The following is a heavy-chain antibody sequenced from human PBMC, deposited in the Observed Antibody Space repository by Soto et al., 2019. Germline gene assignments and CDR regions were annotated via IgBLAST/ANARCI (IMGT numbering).Heavy chain of an antibody. D-gene: IGHD4-17*01. Sequence: QLQLRESGPGLVKPSETGSLTCIVSGGSISGGVGGRYYWSWVRQPPGKGLEWNGYIYDSGSTYYNPSLKSRVTISVDTSKTQFSLRLSSVTAADTAVYYCAREVVPLTTDWYFDLWGRGTLVTVSS. CDR1: GGSISGGVGGRYY. CDR2: IYDSGST. J-gene: IGHJ2*01. CDR3: AREVVPLTTDWYFDL. V-gene: IGHV4-30-4*01.